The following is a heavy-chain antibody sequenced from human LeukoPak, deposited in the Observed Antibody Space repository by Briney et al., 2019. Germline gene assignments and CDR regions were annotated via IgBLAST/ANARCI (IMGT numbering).Heavy chain of an antibody. Sequence: GASVKLSCKASGYTFTSYGISWVRQAPGQGLEWMGWISAYNGNTNYAQKFQGRVTMTRDTSISTAYMELSRLRSDDTAVYYCARGGYDFVYYYYGMDVWGQGTTVAVSS. J-gene: IGHJ6*02. V-gene: IGHV1-18*01. CDR2: ISAYNGNT. CDR3: ARGGYDFVYYYYGMDV. D-gene: IGHD3-3*01. CDR1: GYTFTSYG.